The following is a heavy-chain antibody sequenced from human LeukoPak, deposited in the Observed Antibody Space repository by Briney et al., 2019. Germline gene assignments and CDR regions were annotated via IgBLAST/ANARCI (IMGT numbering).Heavy chain of an antibody. CDR1: GFTFSSYS. D-gene: IGHD2-15*01. Sequence: GSLRLSCAASGFTFSSYSMNWVRQAPGKGLEWVSSISSSSSYIYYADSVKGRFTISRDNAKNSLYLQMNSLRAEDTAVYYCARDPLRYCSGGSCYPNYYYGMDVWGQGTTVTVSS. J-gene: IGHJ6*02. CDR3: ARDPLRYCSGGSCYPNYYYGMDV. CDR2: ISSSSSYI. V-gene: IGHV3-21*01.